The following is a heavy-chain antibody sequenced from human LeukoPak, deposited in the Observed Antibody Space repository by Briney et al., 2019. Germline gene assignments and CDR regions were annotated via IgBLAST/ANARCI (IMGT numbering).Heavy chain of an antibody. V-gene: IGHV4-34*01. D-gene: IGHD3-9*01. Sequence: SETLSLTCAVYGGSFSGYYWSWIRQPPGKGLEWIGEINHSGSTNYNPSLKSRVTISVDTSKNQFSLKLSSVTAADTAVYYCASRKVPGILTGYHPQNFDYWGQGTLVTVSS. CDR2: INHSGST. CDR1: GGSFSGYY. J-gene: IGHJ4*02. CDR3: ASRKVPGILTGYHPQNFDY.